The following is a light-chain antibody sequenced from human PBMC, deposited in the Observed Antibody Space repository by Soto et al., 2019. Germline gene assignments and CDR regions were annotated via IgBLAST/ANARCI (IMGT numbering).Light chain of an antibody. CDR1: STDVGGYNY. J-gene: IGLJ1*01. V-gene: IGLV2-14*01. CDR3: SSYTSSSTYV. CDR2: EVS. Sequence: QSVLTQPASVSRSPGQSITISCTGTSTDVGGYNYVSWYQQHPGKAPKLIIYEVSNRPSGASNRFSGSKSGNTASLTISGLQAEDEADYYCSSYTSSSTYVFGTGTKVTVL.